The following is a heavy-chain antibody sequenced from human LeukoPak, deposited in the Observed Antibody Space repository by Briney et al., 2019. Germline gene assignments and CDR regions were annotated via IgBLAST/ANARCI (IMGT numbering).Heavy chain of an antibody. CDR2: IGAYNGNT. Sequence: ASVKVSCKASGYTFTTYGISWVRQAPGQGLEWMGWIGAYNGNTNYAQKFQGRVTITADKSTSTAYMELSSLRSEDTAVYYCASLIAVAALWGQGTLVTVSS. J-gene: IGHJ4*02. CDR3: ASLIAVAAL. D-gene: IGHD6-19*01. CDR1: GYTFTTYG. V-gene: IGHV1-18*01.